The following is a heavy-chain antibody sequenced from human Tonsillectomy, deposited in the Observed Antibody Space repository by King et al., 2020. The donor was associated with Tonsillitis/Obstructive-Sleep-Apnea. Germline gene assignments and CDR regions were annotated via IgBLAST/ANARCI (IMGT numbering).Heavy chain of an antibody. CDR2: INHSGST. CDR3: AREDIVVVTAARGDAFDI. CDR1: GGSFSGYY. V-gene: IGHV4-34*01. Sequence: VQLQQWGAGLLKPSETLSLTCAVSGGSFSGYYWSWIRQPPGKGLEWIGEINHSGSTNYNPSLKSRVTISVDTSKNQFSLKLSSVTAADTAVYYCAREDIVVVTAARGDAFDIWGQGTMVTVSS. D-gene: IGHD2-2*01. J-gene: IGHJ3*02.